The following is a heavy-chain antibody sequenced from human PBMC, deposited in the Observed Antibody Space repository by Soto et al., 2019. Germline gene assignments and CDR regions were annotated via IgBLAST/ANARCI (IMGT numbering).Heavy chain of an antibody. J-gene: IGHJ4*02. CDR3: ARAISGYVT. CDR2: INAGNGDT. D-gene: IGHD5-12*01. Sequence: QVQLVQSGAEMKKPGASVKLSCKTSGINYNTYAIHWVRQAPGQGLEWMGWINAGNGDTRYSQNFQGRVTLTRDTSVSTVYIDLDSLKSADTGVYYCARAISGYVTWGQGTLVTVSS. CDR1: GINYNTYA. V-gene: IGHV1-3*01.